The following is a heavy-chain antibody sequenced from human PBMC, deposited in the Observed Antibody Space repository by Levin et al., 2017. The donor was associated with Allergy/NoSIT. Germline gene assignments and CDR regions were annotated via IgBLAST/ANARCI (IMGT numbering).Heavy chain of an antibody. CDR3: ARDLLGAGGAFDV. CDR2: IWYDGSNK. Sequence: LSLTCAASGFPFSSYGMHWVRQAPGKGLEWVAAIWYDGSNKNYADSAKGRFTISRDNSKNTLYLQMSSLRAEDTAVYYCARDLLGAGGAFDVWGQGTMVAVSS. D-gene: IGHD3-10*01. CDR1: GFPFSSYG. J-gene: IGHJ3*01. V-gene: IGHV3-33*01.